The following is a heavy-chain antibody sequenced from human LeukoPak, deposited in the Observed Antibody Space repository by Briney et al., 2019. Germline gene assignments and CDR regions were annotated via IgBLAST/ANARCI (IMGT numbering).Heavy chain of an antibody. CDR1: GGSFSGYY. Sequence: SETLSLTCAVYGGSFSGYYWSCIRQPPGKGLEWIGEINHSGSTNYNPSLKSRVTISVDTSKNQFSLKLSSVTAADTAVYYCARENNDYGGKKAFDYWGQGTLVTVSS. J-gene: IGHJ4*02. V-gene: IGHV4-34*01. CDR2: INHSGST. D-gene: IGHD4-23*01. CDR3: ARENNDYGGKKAFDY.